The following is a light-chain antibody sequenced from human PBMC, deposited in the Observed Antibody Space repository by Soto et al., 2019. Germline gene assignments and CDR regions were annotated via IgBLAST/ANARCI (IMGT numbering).Light chain of an antibody. V-gene: IGKV3-11*01. CDR2: DAS. J-gene: IGKJ5*01. CDR1: QSISIY. CDR3: QHSSNPIT. Sequence: SESVLSIYTGDRASLSCRASQSISIYLAWYQQKPGQAPRLLIYDASNRATGIPPRFSGSGSGTDFTLTVSSLEPEDLAVYYCQHSSNPITFGQGTRLEIK.